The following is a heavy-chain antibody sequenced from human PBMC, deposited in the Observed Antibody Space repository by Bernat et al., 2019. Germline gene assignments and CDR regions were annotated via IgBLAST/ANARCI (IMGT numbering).Heavy chain of an antibody. CDR3: AREGGYCSGGSCYSDALDI. D-gene: IGHD2-15*01. J-gene: IGHJ3*02. Sequence: EVQLVESGGGLVQPGGSLRLSCAASGFTFSSYWMSWVRQAPGKGLEWVANIKQDGSEKYYVDSVKGRFTISRDNAKNSLYLQMNSLRAEDTAVYYCAREGGYCSGGSCYSDALDIWGQGTMVTVSS. CDR2: IKQDGSEK. V-gene: IGHV3-7*03. CDR1: GFTFSSYW.